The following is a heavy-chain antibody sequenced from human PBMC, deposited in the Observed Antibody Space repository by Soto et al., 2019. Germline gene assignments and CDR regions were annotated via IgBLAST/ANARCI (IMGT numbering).Heavy chain of an antibody. J-gene: IGHJ4*02. CDR1: GFTFSSYA. CDR3: ARESDSSGYYFDY. Sequence: GGSLRLSCAASGFTFSSYAMHWVRQAPGKGLEWVAVISYDGSNKYYADSVKGRFTISRDNSKNTLYLQMNSLRAEDTAVYYCARESDSSGYYFDYWGQGTLVTVSS. V-gene: IGHV3-30*04. CDR2: ISYDGSNK. D-gene: IGHD3-22*01.